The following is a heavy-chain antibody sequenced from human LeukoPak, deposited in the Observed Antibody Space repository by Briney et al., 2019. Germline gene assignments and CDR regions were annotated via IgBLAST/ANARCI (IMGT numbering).Heavy chain of an antibody. D-gene: IGHD3-3*01. Sequence: PSETLSLTCAVYGGSFSGYYWSWIRQPPGKGLEWIGEINHSGSTNYNPSLKSRVTISVDTSKNQFSLKLSSVTAADTAVYYCARALGRLRFLEWLFNWFDPWGQGTLVTVSS. J-gene: IGHJ5*02. CDR1: GGSFSGYY. V-gene: IGHV4-34*01. CDR3: ARALGRLRFLEWLFNWFDP. CDR2: INHSGST.